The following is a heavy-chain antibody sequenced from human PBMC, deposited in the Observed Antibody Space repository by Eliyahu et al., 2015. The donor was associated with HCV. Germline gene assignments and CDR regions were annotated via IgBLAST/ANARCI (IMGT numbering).Heavy chain of an antibody. J-gene: IGHJ4*02. V-gene: IGHV3-11*01. D-gene: IGHD3-22*01. CDR1: GFTFSDXY. CDR2: ISSSGSTI. CDR3: ARDRLKRFYDSSGYPDY. Sequence: QVQLVESGGGLVKPGGSLXLXCAASGFTFSDXYMSWIRQAPGKGLEWVSYISSSGSTIYYADSVKGRFTISRDNAKNSLYLQMNSLRAEDTAVYYCARDRLKRFYDSSGYPDYWGQGTLVTVSS.